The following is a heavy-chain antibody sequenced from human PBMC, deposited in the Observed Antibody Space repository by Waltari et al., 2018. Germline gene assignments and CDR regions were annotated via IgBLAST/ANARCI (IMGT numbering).Heavy chain of an antibody. Sequence: QLQLQESGPRLVRPSETLSLICRVSGVSITSNRHYWALIRQSPGQGLEWNGTVSYSGTTDISPALKSRVSVSRDTSKNQVSLILGSVTAADMAVYYCATYIGASVGTAAFDVWGQGTMVTVSS. D-gene: IGHD5-12*01. J-gene: IGHJ3*01. CDR3: ATYIGASVGTAAFDV. CDR2: VSYSGTT. CDR1: GVSITSNRHY. V-gene: IGHV4-39*01.